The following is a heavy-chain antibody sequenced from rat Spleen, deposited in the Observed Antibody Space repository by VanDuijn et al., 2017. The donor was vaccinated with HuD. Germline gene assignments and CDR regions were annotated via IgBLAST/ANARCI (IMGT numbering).Heavy chain of an antibody. Sequence: EVQLVESGGGLVQPGRSLKLSCAASGFTFSDYYMAWVRQAPKKGLEWVASISYEGSSTYYGDSVKGRFTISRDNAKSTLYLQMNSLRSEDTATYYCARQKFITRMVVITSDWYFDFWGPGTMVTVSS. J-gene: IGHJ1*01. CDR3: ARQKFITRMVVITSDWYFDF. D-gene: IGHD1-12*02. CDR2: ISYEGSST. CDR1: GFTFSDYY. V-gene: IGHV5-22*01.